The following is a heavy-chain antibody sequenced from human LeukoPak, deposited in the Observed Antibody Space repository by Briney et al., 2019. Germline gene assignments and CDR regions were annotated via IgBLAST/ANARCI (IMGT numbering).Heavy chain of an antibody. Sequence: PSETLSLTCGVSGDSISSSPDSWAWIRQPPGKGLAWIGTIHQSGGSYYDPSLQSRLSMSVDTSKNQFSLKLTSVTAADTAVYYCARHSWGGNKDFDLWGRGTLVAVSS. D-gene: IGHD4-23*01. V-gene: IGHV4-39*01. CDR2: IHQSGGS. CDR1: GDSISSSPDS. CDR3: ARHSWGGNKDFDL. J-gene: IGHJ2*01.